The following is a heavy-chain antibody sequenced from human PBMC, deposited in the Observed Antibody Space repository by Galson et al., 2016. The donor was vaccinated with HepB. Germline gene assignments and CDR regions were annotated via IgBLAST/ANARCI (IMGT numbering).Heavy chain of an antibody. D-gene: IGHD5-18*01. Sequence: GYYWSWIRQHPGKGLEWIGYIYYSGSTYYNPSLKSRVTISVDTSKNQFSLRLSSVTAADTAVYYCARDVDTASNWFDPWGQGTLVTVSS. CDR3: ARDVDTASNWFDP. CDR2: IYYSGST. CDR1: GYY. V-gene: IGHV4-31*02. J-gene: IGHJ5*02.